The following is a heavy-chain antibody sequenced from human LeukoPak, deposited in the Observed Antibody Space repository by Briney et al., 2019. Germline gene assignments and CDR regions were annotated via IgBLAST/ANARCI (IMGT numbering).Heavy chain of an antibody. CDR3: ARGGQWLVRGYFQH. CDR2: ISSSGSTI. V-gene: IGHV3-11*01. Sequence: NSGGSLRLSCAASGFTFSDYYMSWIRQAPGKGLEWVSYISSSGSTIYYADSVKGRITISRDNAKNSLYLQMNSLRAEDTAVYYCARGGQWLVRGYFQHWGQGTLVTVSS. J-gene: IGHJ1*01. D-gene: IGHD6-19*01. CDR1: GFTFSDYY.